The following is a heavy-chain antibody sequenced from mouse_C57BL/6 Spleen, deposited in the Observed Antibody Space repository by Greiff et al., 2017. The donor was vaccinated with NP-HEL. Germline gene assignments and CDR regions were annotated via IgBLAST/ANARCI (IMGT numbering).Heavy chain of an antibody. CDR2: INPNNGGT. V-gene: IGHV1-26*01. J-gene: IGHJ2*01. CDR1: GYTFTDYY. CDR3: GKGPYYYGSSYGYFDY. D-gene: IGHD1-1*01. Sequence: EVQLQQSGPELVKPGASVKISCKASGYTFTDYYMNWVKQSHGKSLEWIGDINPNNGGTSYNQKFKGKATLTVDKSSSTAYMELRSLTSEDAAVYYCGKGPYYYGSSYGYFDYWGQSTTLTVSS.